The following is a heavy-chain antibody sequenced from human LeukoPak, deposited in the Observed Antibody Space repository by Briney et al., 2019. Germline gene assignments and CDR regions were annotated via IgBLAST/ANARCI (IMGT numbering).Heavy chain of an antibody. CDR3: ARIHPHYDILTGYYPRYFDY. CDR1: GGSISTYY. V-gene: IGHV4-39*01. CDR2: IYYRGST. Sequence: KLSETLSLTCTVSGGSISTYYWSWIRQPPGKGLEWIGSIYYRGSTYYNPSLKSRVTISVDTSKNQFSLKLSSVTAADTAVYYCARIHPHYDILTGYYPRYFDYWGQGTLVTVSS. J-gene: IGHJ4*02. D-gene: IGHD3-9*01.